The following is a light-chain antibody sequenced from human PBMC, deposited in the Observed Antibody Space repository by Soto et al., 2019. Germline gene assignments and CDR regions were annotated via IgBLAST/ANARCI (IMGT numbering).Light chain of an antibody. CDR1: SSDVGGYNY. CDR3: SAYTSSSTPYV. V-gene: IGLV2-14*03. J-gene: IGLJ1*01. CDR2: DVR. Sequence: GASSDVGGYNYVSWYQQHPDTAPRLIIYDVRYRPSGVSNRFSGSKSGNTASLTISGLQAEDEADYYCSAYTSSSTPYVFGSGTKVTVL.